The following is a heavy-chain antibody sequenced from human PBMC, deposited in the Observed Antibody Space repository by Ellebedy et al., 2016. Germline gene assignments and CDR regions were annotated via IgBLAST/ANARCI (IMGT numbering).Heavy chain of an antibody. CDR3: ARDVSLYSSSPSFDF. D-gene: IGHD3-22*01. J-gene: IGHJ4*02. V-gene: IGHV4-59*02. CDR2: VFYGGST. Sequence: SETLSLXCTVSGGSVDTYYWTWIRQSPGKGPEWIGYVFYGGSTKYNRSLRSRVTISLDTAKNQFSLRLTSLAAADTAVYFCARDVSLYSSSPSFDFWGQGMLVTVSS. CDR1: GGSVDTYY.